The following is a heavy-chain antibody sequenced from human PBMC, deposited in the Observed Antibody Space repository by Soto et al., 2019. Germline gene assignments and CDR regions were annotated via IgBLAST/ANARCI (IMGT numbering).Heavy chain of an antibody. J-gene: IGHJ4*01. CDR3: AGDSAVLPGTYIDY. CDR1: GYIFSDYV. D-gene: IGHD6-13*01. V-gene: IGHV1-3*01. CDR2: IYGGNAYT. Sequence: QVQLVQSGAEVKQPGASVKVSCKTSGYIFSDYVIHWVRQAPGQRPEWMGYIYGGNAYTKYSEKYQDRVTITRDTSATTAYMELTCLTSEGTAVYDWAGDSAVLPGTYIDYWGLGTLVTVFS.